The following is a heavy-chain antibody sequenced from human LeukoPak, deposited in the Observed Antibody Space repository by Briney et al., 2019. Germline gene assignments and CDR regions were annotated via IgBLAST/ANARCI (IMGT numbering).Heavy chain of an antibody. D-gene: IGHD5-18*01. J-gene: IGHJ4*02. CDR2: IHPSGGST. Sequence: GASVKISCKASGYTFTDYYMYWVRQAPGQGPECMGVIHPSGGSTTYAQKFQGRVTLTKDTATSTVYIELSSLRSDDTVVYYCARMAMDPAMVTNFFDLWGQGTLLTVSA. CDR3: ARMAMDPAMVTNFFDL. CDR1: GYTFTDYY. V-gene: IGHV1-46*01.